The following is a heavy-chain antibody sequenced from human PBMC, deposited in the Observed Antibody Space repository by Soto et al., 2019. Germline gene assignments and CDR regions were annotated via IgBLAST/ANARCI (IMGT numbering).Heavy chain of an antibody. CDR3: ARREIQGPIDY. V-gene: IGHV4-28*01. Sequence: QVQLQESGPGLVKPSDTLSLTCAVSGYSISSSNWWGWIRQPPGKGLEWIGYIYYSGTTYYNPSLKGRVTMSVDTSQNQSSLKLTSVTAVDTAVYYCARREIQGPIDYWGQGTLVPVSS. D-gene: IGHD1-26*01. CDR1: GYSISSSNW. J-gene: IGHJ4*02. CDR2: IYYSGTT.